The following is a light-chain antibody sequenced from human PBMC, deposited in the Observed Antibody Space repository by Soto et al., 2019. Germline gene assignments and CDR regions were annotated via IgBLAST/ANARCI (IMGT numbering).Light chain of an antibody. CDR1: HSISAT. V-gene: IGKV3-15*01. CDR2: GXS. CDR3: QQYKNWPRT. J-gene: IGKJ1*01. Sequence: EIVMTQSPATLSVSPGGRATLSXGASHSISATLAWYQQKPGXAPRXXXDGXSTRATGSPARLSGSGSGTEFTLTISSLQSEDFAVYYCQQYKNWPRTFGQGTKVEIK.